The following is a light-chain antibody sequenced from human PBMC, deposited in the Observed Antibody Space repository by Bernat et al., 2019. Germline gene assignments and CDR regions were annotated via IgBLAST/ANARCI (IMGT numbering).Light chain of an antibody. Sequence: SSELTQPPSVSVSPGQIARITCSGERLGSKFTCWYQQKPGQSPVVVIYRDNKRPSGISERFSGSHSGNTATLTITGTQPMDEADYYCQAWDSSAGFFDGGTKLTVL. CDR1: RLGSKF. V-gene: IGLV3-1*01. J-gene: IGLJ2*01. CDR2: RDN. CDR3: QAWDSSAGF.